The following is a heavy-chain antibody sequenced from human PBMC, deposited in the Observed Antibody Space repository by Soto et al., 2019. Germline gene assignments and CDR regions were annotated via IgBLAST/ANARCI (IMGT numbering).Heavy chain of an antibody. V-gene: IGHV4-59*08. Sequence: SETLSLTCTVSGGSIISYYWSWILQPPWKGLEWIGYIYYSGSTNYNPSLKSRVTISVDTSKNQFSLKLSSVTAADTAVYYCARREYSSSSGYYYYYMDVWGKGTTVTVSS. CDR3: ARREYSSSSGYYYYYMDV. J-gene: IGHJ6*03. D-gene: IGHD6-6*01. CDR1: GGSIISYY. CDR2: IYYSGST.